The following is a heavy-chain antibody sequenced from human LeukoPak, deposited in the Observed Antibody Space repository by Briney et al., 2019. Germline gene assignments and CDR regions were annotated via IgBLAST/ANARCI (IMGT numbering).Heavy chain of an antibody. V-gene: IGHV3-21*01. CDR3: ARDPVAGYYFDY. CDR2: ISSSSSYI. J-gene: IGHJ4*03. Sequence: GGSLRLSCAASGFTFSSYSMNWVRQAPGKGLEWVSSISSSSSYIYYADSVKGRFTISRDNAKNSLYLQMNSLRAEDTAVYYCARDPVAGYYFDYWGQGTMVTVSS. D-gene: IGHD6-19*01. CDR1: GFTFSSYS.